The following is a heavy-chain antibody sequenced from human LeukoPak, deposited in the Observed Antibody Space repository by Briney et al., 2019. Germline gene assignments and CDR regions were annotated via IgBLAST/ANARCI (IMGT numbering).Heavy chain of an antibody. D-gene: IGHD3-10*01. V-gene: IGHV4-59*01. Sequence: SETLSLTCTVSGGSISSYYWSWIRQPPGKGLEWIGYIYYSGSTNYNPSLKSRVTISVDTSKNQFSLKLSSVTAADTAVYYCARDDTDGEEYFQHWGLGTLVTVSS. CDR1: GGSISSYY. CDR2: IYYSGST. CDR3: ARDDTDGEEYFQH. J-gene: IGHJ1*01.